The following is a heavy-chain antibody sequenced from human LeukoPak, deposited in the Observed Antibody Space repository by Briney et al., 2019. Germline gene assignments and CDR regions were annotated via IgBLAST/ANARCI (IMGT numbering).Heavy chain of an antibody. CDR2: ISYDGGDQ. J-gene: IGHJ3*01. V-gene: IGHV3-30*18. CDR3: AKGYSYGTVYVFDD. CDR1: RFIFSNNG. D-gene: IGHD5-18*01. Sequence: PPGTSLILSCAASRFIFSNNGMHCGRQAPGRGLEWVAVISYDGGDQYYTDHVKGRFTISRDNSKNTLYLQMNSLRAEDTAVYYCAKGYSYGTVYVFDDWGQGTMVTVSS.